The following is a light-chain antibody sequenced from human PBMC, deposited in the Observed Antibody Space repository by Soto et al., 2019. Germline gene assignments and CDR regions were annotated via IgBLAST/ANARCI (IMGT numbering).Light chain of an antibody. CDR2: GAS. V-gene: IGKV3-11*01. J-gene: IGKJ5*01. Sequence: EVVLTQFPATLTFPPGDRAAQSCKASQSVHNFLAWYQQRPGQAPRLLIYGASNRAAGIPDRFSGSGSGTDFTLTSNSLEPEDFAVYYCQQRSNWPPSTFAQGTRLEIK. CDR3: QQRSNWPPST. CDR1: QSVHNF.